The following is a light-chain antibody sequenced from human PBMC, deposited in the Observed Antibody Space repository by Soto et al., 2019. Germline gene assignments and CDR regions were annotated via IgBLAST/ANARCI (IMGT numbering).Light chain of an antibody. CDR3: AAGDAGRKLV. CDR1: SSNIGSNY. V-gene: IGLV1-47*02. J-gene: IGLJ2*01. CDR2: SNN. Sequence: QSVLTQPPSASGTPGQRVTISCSGSSSNIGSNYVYWYQQLPGTAPKLLIYSNNQRPSGFPDRFSGSKSGTSAPLAISGLRSEDEADNYGAAGDAGRKLVFGGGTKLTVL.